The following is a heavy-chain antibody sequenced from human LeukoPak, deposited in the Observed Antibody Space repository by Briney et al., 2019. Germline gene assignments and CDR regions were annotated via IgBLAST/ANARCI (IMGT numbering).Heavy chain of an antibody. V-gene: IGHV3-48*02. CDR2: IRSDSSTK. J-gene: IGHJ4*02. CDR3: ARERDDYYFDY. CDR1: GFSISNYG. D-gene: IGHD3-3*01. Sequence: GGSLRLSCAGSGFSISNYGMNWVRQAPGKGLEWLSYIRSDSSTKYYADSVEGRFTISRDNAQNSLYLQMNSLRDEDSGVYFCARERDDYYFDYWGQGTLVTVSS.